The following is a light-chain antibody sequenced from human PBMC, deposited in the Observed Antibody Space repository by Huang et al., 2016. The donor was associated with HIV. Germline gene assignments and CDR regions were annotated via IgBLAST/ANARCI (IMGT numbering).Light chain of an antibody. Sequence: DIQMTQSPSSLSASVGDSVTITCRASQNFSSYLNWYQQKPGEAPRLLIYSASSLHSGVPSRFIGSGSGTDFTLTISSLQPEDFATYYCQQSYSKPYTFGQGTKLEIK. V-gene: IGKV1-39*01. CDR2: SAS. CDR3: QQSYSKPYT. CDR1: QNFSSY. J-gene: IGKJ2*01.